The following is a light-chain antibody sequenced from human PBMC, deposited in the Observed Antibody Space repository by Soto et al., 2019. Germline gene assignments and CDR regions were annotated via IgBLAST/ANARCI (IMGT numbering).Light chain of an antibody. CDR3: QQLNSYPLT. J-gene: IGKJ4*01. CDR1: QGISTY. CDR2: AAS. V-gene: IGKV1-9*01. Sequence: IQFTQSPSSLAASVGDRVTITCRASQGISTYLGWYQQRPGKAPKLLIYAASTLQSGVSSRFSGSGSGTDFTLTISSLHPEDFATYYCQQLNSYPLTFGGGTKVEIK.